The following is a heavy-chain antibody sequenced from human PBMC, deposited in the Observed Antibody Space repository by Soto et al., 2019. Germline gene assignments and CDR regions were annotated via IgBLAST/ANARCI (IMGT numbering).Heavy chain of an antibody. Sequence: GGSLRLSCAASGFIVSSSYMSWVRQAPGKGLEWVSIIYNDGSTYYADSVKGRFTISRDDSKNTLYLQILSLRADDTAVYYCARDSYTRHWGQGTLVTVSS. D-gene: IGHD4-4*01. CDR2: IYNDGST. V-gene: IGHV3-66*01. CDR1: GFIVSSSY. J-gene: IGHJ4*02. CDR3: ARDSYTRH.